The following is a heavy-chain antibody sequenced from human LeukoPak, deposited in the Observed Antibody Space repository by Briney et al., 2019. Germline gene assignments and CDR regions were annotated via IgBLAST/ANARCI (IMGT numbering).Heavy chain of an antibody. Sequence: SETLSLTCSVSGYSISSGYYWDWIRQPPGKGLEWIGTNTGSTYYNPSLNIRVTISVDTSKNQFSLKLRSVTAADTAVYYCARRWRVDYYGSGSYHNPWGQGTLVTVSS. CDR2: NTGST. CDR1: GYSISSGYY. V-gene: IGHV4-38-2*01. CDR3: ARRWRVDYYGSGSYHNP. J-gene: IGHJ5*02. D-gene: IGHD3-10*01.